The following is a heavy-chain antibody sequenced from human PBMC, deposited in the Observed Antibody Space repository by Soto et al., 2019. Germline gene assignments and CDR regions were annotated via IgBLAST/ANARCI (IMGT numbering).Heavy chain of an antibody. D-gene: IGHD5-12*01. CDR2: IWYDGSNK. J-gene: IGHJ4*02. V-gene: IGHV3-30*18. CDR1: GFTFSRHG. CDR3: AKAYSGDDLETDY. Sequence: ESGGGVVQPGRSLRLSCAASGFTFSRHGMHWVRQAPGKGLEWVAVIWYDGSNKYYADSVKGRFTISRDNSNNTLYLQMNSLRAEDTAIYYCAKAYSGDDLETDYWGQGTLVTVSS.